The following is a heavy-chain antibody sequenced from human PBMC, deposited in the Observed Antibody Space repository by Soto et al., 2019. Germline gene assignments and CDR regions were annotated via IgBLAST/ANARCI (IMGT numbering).Heavy chain of an antibody. CDR2: ISGSGGST. D-gene: IGHD2-21*01. CDR1: GFTFSSYA. CDR3: AKDPAYCGGDCYFRGGDAFDI. Sequence: GGSLRLSCAASGFTFSSYAMSWVRQAPGKGLEWVSAISGSGGSTYYADSVKGRFTISRDNSKNTLYLQMNSLRAEDTAVYYCAKDPAYCGGDCYFRGGDAFDIWGQGTMVTVSS. V-gene: IGHV3-23*01. J-gene: IGHJ3*02.